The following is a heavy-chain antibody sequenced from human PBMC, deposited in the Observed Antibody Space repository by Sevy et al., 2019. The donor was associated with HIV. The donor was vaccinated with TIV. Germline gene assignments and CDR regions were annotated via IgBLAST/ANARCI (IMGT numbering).Heavy chain of an antibody. Sequence: SETLSLTCTVSGGSITSLYWNWIRQPPGKGLEWIASIYYNGHINYNPSLKSRVTLSPDTSKNHFSLRLSSVTAADTAMYYCAGENAWGRCYSWGQGTLVTVSS. CDR2: IYYNGHI. CDR1: GGSITSLY. CDR3: AGENAWGRCYS. J-gene: IGHJ4*02. D-gene: IGHD1-26*01. V-gene: IGHV4-59*11.